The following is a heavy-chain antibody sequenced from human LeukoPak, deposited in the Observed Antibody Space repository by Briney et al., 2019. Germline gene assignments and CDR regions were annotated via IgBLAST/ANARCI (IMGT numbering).Heavy chain of an antibody. CDR1: GFTFSDHY. CDR3: ARAYGSFELLPYYFDY. V-gene: IGHV3-72*01. Sequence: GGSLRLSCAASGFTFSDHYMDWVRQAPGKGLEWVGRTRNKANSYTTEYAASVKGRFTISRDDSKNSLYLQMNSLKTEDTAVYYCARAYGSFELLPYYFDYWGQGTLVTVSS. CDR2: TRNKANSYTT. D-gene: IGHD3-10*01. J-gene: IGHJ4*02.